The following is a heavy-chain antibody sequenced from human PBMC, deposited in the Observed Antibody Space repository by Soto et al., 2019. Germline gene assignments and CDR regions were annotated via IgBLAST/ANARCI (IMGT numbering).Heavy chain of an antibody. V-gene: IGHV3-30-3*01. Sequence: PGGSLRLSCAASGFTFSSHAMHWVRQAPGKGLEWVALISYDGSSKVYVDSVKGRFTISRDNSMNMVYLQMDSLRDGDAALYYGVGELGGRSFDNWGQGTLVTVSS. CDR2: ISYDGSSK. D-gene: IGHD3-16*01. J-gene: IGHJ4*02. CDR3: VGELGGRSFDN. CDR1: GFTFSSHA.